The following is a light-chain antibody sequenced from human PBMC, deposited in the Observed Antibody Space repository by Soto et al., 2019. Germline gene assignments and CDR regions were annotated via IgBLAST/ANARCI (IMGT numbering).Light chain of an antibody. CDR3: QQYNNWPFT. J-gene: IGKJ5*01. V-gene: IGKV1-5*03. CDR2: KAS. Sequence: DIQMTQSPSALTSCVAARVNITCRAGQTISSWLAWYQQKPGKAPKLLIYKASTLKSGVPSRFSGSGSGTEFTLTISSLQSEDFAVYYCQQYNNWPFTFGQGTRLEIK. CDR1: QTISSW.